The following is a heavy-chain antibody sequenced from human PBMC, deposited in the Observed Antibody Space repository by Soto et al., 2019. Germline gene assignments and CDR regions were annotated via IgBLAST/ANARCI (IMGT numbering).Heavy chain of an antibody. CDR1: GFTFRSYV. D-gene: IGHD3-16*01. Sequence: QVQLVESGGGVVQPGTSLRVSCVGSGFTFRSYVIHWVRQAPGKGLEWVALTSYDGTDKYYGDSVRGRFTISRDNSRNTVDLQMDSLRLEDTARYYCAGGGTTGGLDVWGQGTLVSVSS. CDR3: AGGGTTGGLDV. J-gene: IGHJ1*01. V-gene: IGHV3-30*19. CDR2: TSYDGTDK.